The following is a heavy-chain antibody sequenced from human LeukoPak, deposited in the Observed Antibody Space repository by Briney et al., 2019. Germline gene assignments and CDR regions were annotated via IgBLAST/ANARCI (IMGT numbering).Heavy chain of an antibody. CDR1: GFTFNSYS. CDR2: ISDDETYK. Sequence: GGSLRLSCAASGFTFNSYSMHWVRQAPGKGLEWVTAISDDETYKFYADSVKGRFTISRDNSKNTLYLQMNSLRAEDTAVYYCAKSPYYYYYYMDVWGKGTTVTISS. CDR3: AKSPYYYYYYMDV. V-gene: IGHV3-30-3*01. J-gene: IGHJ6*03.